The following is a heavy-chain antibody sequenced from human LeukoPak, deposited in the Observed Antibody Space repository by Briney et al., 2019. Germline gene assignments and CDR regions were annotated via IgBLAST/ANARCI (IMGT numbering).Heavy chain of an antibody. V-gene: IGHV1-2*02. CDR3: ARNIWFGESADAFDI. CDR1: GYTFTSYD. CDR2: INPNSGGT. Sequence: GASVKVSCKASGYTFTSYDINWVRQATGQGLEWMGWINPNSGGTNYAQKLQGRVTMTRDKSIRTAYMELSRLTSDDTAVYYCARNIWFGESADAFDIWGQGTMVTVSS. D-gene: IGHD3-10*01. J-gene: IGHJ3*02.